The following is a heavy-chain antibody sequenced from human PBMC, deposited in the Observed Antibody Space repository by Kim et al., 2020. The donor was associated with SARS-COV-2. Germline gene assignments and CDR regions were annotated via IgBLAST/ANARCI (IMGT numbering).Heavy chain of an antibody. CDR3: ATGAGPYCSKYRCYHFDS. J-gene: IGHJ4*02. D-gene: IGHD2-2*01. V-gene: IGHV3-23*01. Sequence: VKGRITISRDNTKNTLDLQRNSLRAEDTAIYYCATGAGPYCSKYRCYHFDSWGQGTLVTVSS.